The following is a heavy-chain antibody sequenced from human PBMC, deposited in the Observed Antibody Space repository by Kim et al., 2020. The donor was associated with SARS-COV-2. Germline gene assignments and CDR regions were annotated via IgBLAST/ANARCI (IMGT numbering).Heavy chain of an antibody. J-gene: IGHJ4*02. Sequence: SETLSLTCTVSGGSISSGGYYWSWIRQHPGKGLEWIGYIYYSGSTYYNPSLKSRVTISVDTSKNQFSLKLSFVTAADTAVYYCARTRITMIVVVTHFDYWGQGTLVTVSS. CDR1: GGSISSGGYY. CDR3: ARTRITMIVVVTHFDY. V-gene: IGHV4-31*03. D-gene: IGHD3-22*01. CDR2: IYYSGST.